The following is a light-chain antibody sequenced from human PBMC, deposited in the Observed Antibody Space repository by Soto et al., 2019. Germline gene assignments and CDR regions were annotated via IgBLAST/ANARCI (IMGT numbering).Light chain of an antibody. V-gene: IGKV1-5*01. CDR2: DAS. Sequence: DIQMTQSPSTLSASVGDRVTITCRASQSISRRLAWYQQKPGKAPEVLIYDASSMESGVPSRLSGSGSGTEFTLTISSLQPDDFATYYCQQYNTYSPRTFGQGTKVEIK. CDR3: QQYNTYSPRT. CDR1: QSISRR. J-gene: IGKJ1*01.